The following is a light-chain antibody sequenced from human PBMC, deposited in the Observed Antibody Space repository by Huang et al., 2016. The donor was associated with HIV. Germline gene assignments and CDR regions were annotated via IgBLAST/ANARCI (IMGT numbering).Light chain of an antibody. CDR1: QTILHDSESRNY. V-gene: IGKV4-1*01. CDR2: GAS. CDR3: QQYYSSPFT. J-gene: IGKJ3*01. Sequence: DIVMTQSPDSLAVSLGERATINCKSIQTILHDSESRNYLAWYQQKQGQPPKLLIHGASIRKSGVPDRVIGSGSGTDFTLTISSLQAEDVAVYYCQQYYSSPFTFGPGTNVDI.